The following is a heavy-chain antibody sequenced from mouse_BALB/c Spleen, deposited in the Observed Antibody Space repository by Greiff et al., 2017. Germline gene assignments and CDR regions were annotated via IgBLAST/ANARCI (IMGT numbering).Heavy chain of an antibody. D-gene: IGHD2-4*01. V-gene: IGHV5-17*02. CDR2: ISSGSSTI. Sequence: DVMLVESGGGLVQPGGSRKLSCAASGFTFSSFGMHWVRQAPEKGLEWVAYISSGSSTIYYADTVKGRFTISRDNPKNTLFLQMTSLRSEDTAMYYCARGDDYSLYYAMDYWGQGTSVTVSS. CDR3: ARGDDYSLYYAMDY. J-gene: IGHJ4*01. CDR1: GFTFSSFG.